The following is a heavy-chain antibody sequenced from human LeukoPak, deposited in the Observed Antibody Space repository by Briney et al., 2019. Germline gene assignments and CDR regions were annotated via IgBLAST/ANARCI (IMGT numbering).Heavy chain of an antibody. J-gene: IGHJ4*02. Sequence: ASVKVSCKASLGTFSSYAISWVRQAPGQGLEWMGRIIPIFGTANYAQKFQGRVTITADESTSTAYMELSSLRSEDTAVYYCARELYYDSSGNLDYWGQGTLVTVSS. CDR1: LGTFSSYA. D-gene: IGHD3-22*01. V-gene: IGHV1-69*13. CDR2: IIPIFGTA. CDR3: ARELYYDSSGNLDY.